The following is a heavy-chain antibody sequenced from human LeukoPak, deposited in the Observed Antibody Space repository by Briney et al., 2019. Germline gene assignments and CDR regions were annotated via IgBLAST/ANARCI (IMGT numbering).Heavy chain of an antibody. Sequence: SVKVSCKASGGTFSSYAISWVRQAPGQGLEWMGGIIPIFGTANYAQKFQGRVTITADESTSTAYMELSSLRSEDTAVYYCARDPGRWLVRFWFDPWGQGTLVTVSS. V-gene: IGHV1-69*13. D-gene: IGHD6-19*01. J-gene: IGHJ5*02. CDR3: ARDPGRWLVRFWFDP. CDR1: GGTFSSYA. CDR2: IIPIFGTA.